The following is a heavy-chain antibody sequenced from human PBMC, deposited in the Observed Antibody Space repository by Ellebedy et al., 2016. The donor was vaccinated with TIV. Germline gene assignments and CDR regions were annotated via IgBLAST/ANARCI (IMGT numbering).Heavy chain of an antibody. CDR1: GFTFNNYA. V-gene: IGHV3-23*01. CDR2: ISHTGTRT. Sequence: PGGSLRLSCAASGFTFNNYAMSWVRQAPGKGLEWVSTISHTGTRTYYANSVEGRFIISRDNSKRTLYLQMNSLRAEDTAVYYFAKGRGGGSDSSAPRYYFDSWGLGTLVTVSS. D-gene: IGHD6-19*01. J-gene: IGHJ4*02. CDR3: AKGRGGGSDSSAPRYYFDS.